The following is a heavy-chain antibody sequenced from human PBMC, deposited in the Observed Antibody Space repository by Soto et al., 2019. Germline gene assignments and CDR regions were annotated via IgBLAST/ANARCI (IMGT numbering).Heavy chain of an antibody. Sequence: QLQLQESGPGLVKPSETLSLTCTVSGGSISSSSYYWGWIRQPPGKGLEWIGSIYYSGSTYYNPSLKSRVTISVDTSKNQFSLKLSSVTAADTAVYYCAGGRQWLPIDYWGQGTLVTVSS. CDR1: GGSISSSSYY. CDR3: AGGRQWLPIDY. CDR2: IYYSGST. V-gene: IGHV4-39*01. J-gene: IGHJ4*02. D-gene: IGHD6-19*01.